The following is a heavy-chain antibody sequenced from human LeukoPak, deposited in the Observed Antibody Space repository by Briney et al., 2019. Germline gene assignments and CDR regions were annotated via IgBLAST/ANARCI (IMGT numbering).Heavy chain of an antibody. V-gene: IGHV3-23*01. CDR2: ISGGGGGT. J-gene: IGHJ4*02. Sequence: GGSLRLSCAASGFTFSSYAMSWVRQAPGKGLEWVSSISGGGGGTYYANSVKGRFTISRDNSKSTLYLQMNGLRAEDTAVYYCAKISTPIPAAGAMDNWGQGTLVTVSS. D-gene: IGHD6-13*01. CDR1: GFTFSSYA. CDR3: AKISTPIPAAGAMDN.